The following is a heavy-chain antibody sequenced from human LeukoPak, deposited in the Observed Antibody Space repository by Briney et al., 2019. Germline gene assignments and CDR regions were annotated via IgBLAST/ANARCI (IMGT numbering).Heavy chain of an antibody. J-gene: IGHJ4*02. D-gene: IGHD3-10*01. CDR1: GFNFSSFA. CDR3: ATGSFHY. CDR2: ISKTGSIA. Sequence: PGGSLRLSCVVSGFNFSSFAMNWVRQAPGKGLEWVSIISKTGSIASRADSLKGRFTISRDNSKNTVYLLMNSLRAEDTALYYFATGSFHYWGQGTLVAVSS. V-gene: IGHV3-23*01.